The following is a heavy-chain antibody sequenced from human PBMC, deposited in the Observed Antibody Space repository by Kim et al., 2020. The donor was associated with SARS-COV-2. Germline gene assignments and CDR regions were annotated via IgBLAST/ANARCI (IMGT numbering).Heavy chain of an antibody. CDR2: ISGSGGST. Sequence: GGSLRLSCAASGFTFSSYAMSWVRQAPGRGLEWVSAISGSGGSTYYADSVKGRLTISRDNSKNTLYLQMNSLRAEDTAVYYCAKDRPWWLRYFDYWGQGTLVTVSS. J-gene: IGHJ4*02. CDR3: AKDRPWWLRYFDY. D-gene: IGHD5-12*01. CDR1: GFTFSSYA. V-gene: IGHV3-23*01.